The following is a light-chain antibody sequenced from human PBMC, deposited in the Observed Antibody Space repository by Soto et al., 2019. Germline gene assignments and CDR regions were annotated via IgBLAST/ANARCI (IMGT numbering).Light chain of an antibody. CDR1: QSVGRNY. V-gene: IGKV3-20*01. Sequence: EIVLTQSPGTLSLSPGESATLSCRASQSVGRNYLAWFQHKPDQAPRLLIYDASYRATGVPDRFSGSVSGTDFTLSVTRLEPEDFAVYYCHQYAVSPLTFGGGTTVEIK. J-gene: IGKJ4*01. CDR2: DAS. CDR3: HQYAVSPLT.